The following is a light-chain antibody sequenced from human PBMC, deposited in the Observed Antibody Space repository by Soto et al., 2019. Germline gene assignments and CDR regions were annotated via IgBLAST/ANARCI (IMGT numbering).Light chain of an antibody. CDR3: MQGSHWPPT. CDR1: QSLVFSGGNTY. CDR2: KVS. Sequence: DVVMTQSALSLPVTLGQPASISCISSQSLVFSGGNTYLNWFLQRPGQSPRRLIYKVSKRDSGVPDRFTGRGSDTDFTLKISRVEADDVGVYYCMQGSHWPPTLGQGTKLEI. J-gene: IGKJ2*01. V-gene: IGKV2-30*01.